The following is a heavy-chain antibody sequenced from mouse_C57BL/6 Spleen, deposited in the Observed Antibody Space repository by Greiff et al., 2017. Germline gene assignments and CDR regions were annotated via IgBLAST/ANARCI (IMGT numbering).Heavy chain of an antibody. V-gene: IGHV14-2*01. CDR1: GFNIKDYY. Sequence: VQLKESGAELVKPGASVKLSCTASGFNIKDYYMHWVKQRPEQGLEWIGRIDPENGETKYAPKFQGKATMTADTSSNTAYLQLSSLTSEDTAVDYDARKAYYSSYVGGAIDYWGQGTSVTVSS. CDR2: IDPENGET. D-gene: IGHD2-5*01. CDR3: ARKAYYSSYVGGAIDY. J-gene: IGHJ4*01.